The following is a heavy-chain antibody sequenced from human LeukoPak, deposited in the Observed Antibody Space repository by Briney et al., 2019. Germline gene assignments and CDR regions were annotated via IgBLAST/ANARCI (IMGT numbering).Heavy chain of an antibody. J-gene: IGHJ4*02. V-gene: IGHV4-59*01. Sequence: SETLSLTCTVSGGSNSSYYWRWLRQPPGKGREWFGYIYYSGSTNYNPSLKSRVTISVDTSKNQFSLKLSSVTAADTAVYYCARGRGYSGYEYYFDYWGQGTLVTVSS. D-gene: IGHD5-12*01. CDR2: IYYSGST. CDR1: GGSNSSYY. CDR3: ARGRGYSGYEYYFDY.